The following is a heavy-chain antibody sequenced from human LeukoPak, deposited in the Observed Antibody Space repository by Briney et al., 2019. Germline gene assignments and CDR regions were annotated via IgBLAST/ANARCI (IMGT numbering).Heavy chain of an antibody. V-gene: IGHV3-21*01. Sequence: GGSLRLSCAASGFTFSSYSMNWVRQAPGKGLEWVSSISSSSSYIYYADSVKGRFTISRDNAKNSLYLQMNSLRAEDRAVYYCAAETEATGSFDYWGQGTLVTVSS. CDR3: AAETEATGSFDY. CDR1: GFTFSSYS. CDR2: ISSSSSYI. J-gene: IGHJ4*02. D-gene: IGHD5-24*01.